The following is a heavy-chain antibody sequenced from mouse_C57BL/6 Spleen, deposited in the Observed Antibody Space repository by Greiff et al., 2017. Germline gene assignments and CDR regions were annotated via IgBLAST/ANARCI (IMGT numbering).Heavy chain of an antibody. V-gene: IGHV5-9*01. Sequence: EVQLVESGGGLVKPGGSLKLSCAASGFTFSSSTMSWVRQTPEKRLEWVATISGGGGNTYYPDSVKGRFTISRDNAKNTLYLQMSSLRSEDTALYYCARGTTVVAKDYFDYWGQGTTLTVSS. CDR3: ARGTTVVAKDYFDY. J-gene: IGHJ2*01. CDR2: ISGGGGNT. D-gene: IGHD1-1*01. CDR1: GFTFSSST.